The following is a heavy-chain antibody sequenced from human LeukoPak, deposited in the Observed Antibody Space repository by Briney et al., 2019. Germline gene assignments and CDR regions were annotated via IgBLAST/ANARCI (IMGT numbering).Heavy chain of an antibody. CDR3: ARTVCSGGSCYFSPQHMFDY. CDR2: IIPISGVA. V-gene: IGHV1-69*04. CDR1: GATFSSYA. D-gene: IGHD2-15*01. Sequence: SVKVSCKASGATFSSYAISWVRQAPGQGLEWMGRIIPISGVANYAQKFQGRVTITTDKSTSTAYMELSSLRSEDTAVYYCARTVCSGGSCYFSPQHMFDYRGQGTLVTVSS. J-gene: IGHJ4*02.